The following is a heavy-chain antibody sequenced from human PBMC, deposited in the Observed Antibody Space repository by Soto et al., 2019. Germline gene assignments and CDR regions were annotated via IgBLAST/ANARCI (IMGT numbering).Heavy chain of an antibody. J-gene: IGHJ6*03. CDR2: IYSGGST. D-gene: IGHD4-4*01. Sequence: GGSLRLSCAASGFTVSSNYMSWVRQAPGKGLEWVSVIYSGGSTYYADSVKGRFTISRDNSKNTLYLQMNSLRAEDTAVYYCARDYSNPDYYYYYYMDVWGKGTTVTV. V-gene: IGHV3-66*01. CDR1: GFTVSSNY. CDR3: ARDYSNPDYYYYYYMDV.